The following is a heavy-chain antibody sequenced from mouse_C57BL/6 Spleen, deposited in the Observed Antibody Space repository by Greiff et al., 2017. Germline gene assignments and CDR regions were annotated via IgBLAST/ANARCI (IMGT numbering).Heavy chain of an antibody. CDR2: INYDGSST. D-gene: IGHD1-1*01. J-gene: IGHJ2*01. V-gene: IGHV5-16*01. CDR1: GFTFSDYY. CDR3: ARVEYYGSSVDY. Sequence: EVQVVESEGGLVQPGSSMKLSCTASGFTFSDYYMAWVRQVPEKGLEWVANINYDGSSTYYLDSLKSRFIISRDNAKNILYLQMSSLKSEDTATYYCARVEYYGSSVDYWGQGTTLTVSS.